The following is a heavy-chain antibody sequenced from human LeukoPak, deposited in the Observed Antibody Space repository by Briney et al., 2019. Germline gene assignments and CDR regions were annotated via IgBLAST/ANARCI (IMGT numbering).Heavy chain of an antibody. V-gene: IGHV4-34*01. CDR1: GGSFSGYY. Sequence: SETLSLTCAVYGGSFSGYYWSWIRQPPGKGLEWIGDINHSGGSNYNPSLKRRVTISFDASKNQFSLKLSSVTGADAAVYYCAREGPESAGNYWGQGTLVTVSS. CDR3: AREGPESAGNY. J-gene: IGHJ4*02. CDR2: INHSGGS. D-gene: IGHD1-1*01.